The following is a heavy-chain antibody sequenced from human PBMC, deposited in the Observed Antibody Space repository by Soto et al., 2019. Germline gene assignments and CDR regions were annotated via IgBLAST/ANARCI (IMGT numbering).Heavy chain of an antibody. J-gene: IGHJ5*02. CDR3: ARVPSP. Sequence: SETLSLTCSVSGDSISSHYWSWIRQPPGKGLEWIGYIYHSGSTYYNPSLKSRVTISVDRSKNQFSLKLSSVTAADTAVYYCARVPSPWGQGTLVTVSS. CDR1: GDSISSHY. V-gene: IGHV4-59*11. CDR2: IYHSGST.